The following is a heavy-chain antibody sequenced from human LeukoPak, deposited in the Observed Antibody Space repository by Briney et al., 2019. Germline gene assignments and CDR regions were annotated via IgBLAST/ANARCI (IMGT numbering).Heavy chain of an antibody. CDR2: MNPNTGAT. CDR1: GYTFTGYY. D-gene: IGHD6-19*01. V-gene: IGHV1-2*02. Sequence: GASVTVSCKPSGYTFTGYYLHWVRQAPGQALEWMGWMNPNTGATIYAQKFQGRVTMSRDTSISTAYMELTSLRSDDTAVYYCARDRVGSGWPRPWYFEFWGQGTLVAVSS. CDR3: ARDRVGSGWPRPWYFEF. J-gene: IGHJ4*02.